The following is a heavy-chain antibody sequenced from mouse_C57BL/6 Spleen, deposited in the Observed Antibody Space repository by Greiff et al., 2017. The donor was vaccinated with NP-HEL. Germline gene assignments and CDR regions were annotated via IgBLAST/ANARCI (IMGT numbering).Heavy chain of an antibody. CDR1: GFTFRDYG. Sequence: EVKLVESGGGLVKPGGSLKLSCAASGFTFRDYGMHWVRQAPEQGLEWVAYLSSGSSTIYYADTVKGRFTISRDNAKNTLFLQMTSLRSEDTAMYYCARQDYSNYDYAMDYWGQGTSVTVSS. CDR3: ARQDYSNYDYAMDY. CDR2: LSSGSSTI. J-gene: IGHJ4*01. V-gene: IGHV5-17*01. D-gene: IGHD2-5*01.